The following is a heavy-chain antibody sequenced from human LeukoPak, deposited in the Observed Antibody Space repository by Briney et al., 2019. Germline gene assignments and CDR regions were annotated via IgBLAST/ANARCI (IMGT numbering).Heavy chain of an antibody. D-gene: IGHD5-12*01. V-gene: IGHV3-20*04. CDR3: AKGGTVVATPIDY. CDR2: INWNGGSK. CDR1: GFIFDDYG. J-gene: IGHJ4*02. Sequence: GGSLRLSCAASGFIFDDYGMSWVRQAPGKGLEWVSGINWNGGSKGYADSVKGRFTISRDNAKNSLYLQMNSLRAEDMALYYCAKGGTVVATPIDYWGQGTLVTVSS.